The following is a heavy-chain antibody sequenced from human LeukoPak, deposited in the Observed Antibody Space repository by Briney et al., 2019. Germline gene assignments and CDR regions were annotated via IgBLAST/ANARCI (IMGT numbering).Heavy chain of an antibody. V-gene: IGHV4-59*01. J-gene: IGHJ4*02. Sequence: SETLPLTCTVSGGSISSYYWSWIRQPPGKGLEWIGYIYYSGSTNYNPSLKSRVTISVDTSKNQFSLKLSSVTAADTAVYYCARDGGKYFNDAHFDYWGQGTLVTVSS. CDR1: GGSISSYY. CDR2: IYYSGST. CDR3: ARDGGKYFNDAHFDY. D-gene: IGHD3-16*01.